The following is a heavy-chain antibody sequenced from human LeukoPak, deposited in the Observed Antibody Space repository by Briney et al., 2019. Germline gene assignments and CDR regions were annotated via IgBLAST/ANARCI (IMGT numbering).Heavy chain of an antibody. CDR3: VKDAWPRNGIYDPFDI. CDR1: GFTFTDFT. V-gene: IGHV3-23*01. D-gene: IGHD2-8*01. CDR2: VGGDYKT. J-gene: IGHJ3*02. Sequence: GGSLRLSCAASGFTFTDFTMNWVRQAPGRGLEWVSFVGGDYKTFYRDSVQGRFTVSRDDSKNTLSLQMNNLRLEDTAIYYCVKDAWPRNGIYDPFDIWGPGTTVTVSS.